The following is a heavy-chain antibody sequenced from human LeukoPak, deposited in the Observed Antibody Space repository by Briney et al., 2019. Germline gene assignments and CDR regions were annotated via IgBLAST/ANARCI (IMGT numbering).Heavy chain of an antibody. V-gene: IGHV3-53*01. Sequence: GGSLRLSCAASGFTVSSNYMSWVRQAPGKGLEWVSVIYSGGSTYYADSVKGRFTISRDNPKNTLYLQMNSLRAEDTAVYYCARDKVDTAMVGWGAFDIWGQGTMVTVSS. J-gene: IGHJ3*02. CDR1: GFTVSSNY. CDR2: IYSGGST. D-gene: IGHD5-18*01. CDR3: ARDKVDTAMVGWGAFDI.